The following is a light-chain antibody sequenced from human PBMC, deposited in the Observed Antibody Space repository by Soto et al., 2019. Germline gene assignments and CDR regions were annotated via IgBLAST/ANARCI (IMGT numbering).Light chain of an antibody. J-gene: IGKJ3*01. CDR1: ENVIATY. Sequence: EIVLTQSPGTLSLSPGERATLSCRASENVIATYLAWYQQKAGQAPRLLIYGASSRATGIPDRFSGSGSGADFTLTISRLEPEDFAVYYCQQYGGPPRTFGPGTRVDIK. CDR2: GAS. V-gene: IGKV3-20*01. CDR3: QQYGGPPRT.